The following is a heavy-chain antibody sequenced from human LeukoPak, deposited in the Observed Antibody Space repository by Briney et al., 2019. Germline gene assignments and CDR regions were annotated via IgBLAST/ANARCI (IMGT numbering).Heavy chain of an antibody. CDR3: ARDGSSGWDNFDY. D-gene: IGHD6-19*01. CDR2: INAGNGNT. V-gene: IGHV1-3*01. CDR1: GYTFTSYA. Sequence: GASVKVSCKASGYTFTSYAMHWVRQAPGQRLEWMGWINAGNGNTKYSQKFQGRVTITRDTSASTAYMELSSLRSEDTAVYYCARDGSSGWDNFDYWGQGTLVTVSS. J-gene: IGHJ4*02.